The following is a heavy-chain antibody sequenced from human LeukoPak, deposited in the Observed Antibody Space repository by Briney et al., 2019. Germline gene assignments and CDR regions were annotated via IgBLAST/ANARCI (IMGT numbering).Heavy chain of an antibody. D-gene: IGHD1-7*01. CDR2: IIPIFGTA. CDR1: GGTFSSYD. Sequence: SVKVSCKSSGGTFSSYDISWLRQPPGQGLEWMGGIIPIFGTANYAQKFQGRVTITTDESTSTAYMELISLRSEDTAVYYCATRRGITGTTSDYWGQGTLVTVSS. CDR3: ATRRGITGTTSDY. J-gene: IGHJ4*02. V-gene: IGHV1-69*05.